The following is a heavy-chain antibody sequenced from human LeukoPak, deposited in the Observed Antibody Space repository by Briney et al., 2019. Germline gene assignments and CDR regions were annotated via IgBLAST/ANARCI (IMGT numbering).Heavy chain of an antibody. CDR3: ARDCGYTPDY. J-gene: IGHJ4*02. Sequence: GGSLRLSCAASGFTFSTYGMHWVRQAPGKGLEWVAVIWYDGSKKHYVDSVKGRFTISRDDSKNTVYLQMNSLRAEDTAVYYCARDCGYTPDYWGQGTLVTVFS. CDR1: GFTFSTYG. CDR2: IWYDGSKK. D-gene: IGHD6-13*01. V-gene: IGHV3-33*01.